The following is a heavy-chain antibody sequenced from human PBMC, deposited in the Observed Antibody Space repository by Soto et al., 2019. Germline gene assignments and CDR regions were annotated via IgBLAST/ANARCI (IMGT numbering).Heavy chain of an antibody. Sequence: GSLRLSCAASGFTFSSYAMSWVRQAPGKGLEWVSAISGSGGSTYYADSVKGRFTISRDNSKNTLYLQMNSLRAEDTAVYYCAKSSGAAGTLGYYYYGMDVGGQGTTVTVSS. V-gene: IGHV3-23*01. CDR3: AKSSGAAGTLGYYYYGMDV. CDR2: ISGSGGST. J-gene: IGHJ6*02. D-gene: IGHD6-13*01. CDR1: GFTFSSYA.